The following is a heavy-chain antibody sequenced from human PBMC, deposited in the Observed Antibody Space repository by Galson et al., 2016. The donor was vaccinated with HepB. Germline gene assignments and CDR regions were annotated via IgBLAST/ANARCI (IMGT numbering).Heavy chain of an antibody. V-gene: IGHV3-30*18. D-gene: IGHD3-3*01. CDR2: VPMDGSRK. J-gene: IGHJ4*02. Sequence: SLRLSCAGSGFLFRGYAMHWVRQAPGKGLEWVAAVPMDGSRKFYSDSVRGRFTISRDNSNNMLFLQMDSLRPDDTAVYYCAKRHEFCPPVGCSFDYWGQGTLVSVSS. CDR3: AKRHEFCPPVGCSFDY. CDR1: GFLFRGYA.